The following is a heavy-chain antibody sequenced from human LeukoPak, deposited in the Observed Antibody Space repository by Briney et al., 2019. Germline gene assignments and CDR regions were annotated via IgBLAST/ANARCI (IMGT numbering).Heavy chain of an antibody. CDR3: ARDSVVKGLYYFDY. V-gene: IGHV4-4*07. Sequence: SETPSLTCTVSGGSINTYYWSWIRQPAGKGLEWIGRIYSSGSTNYNPSLKSRVTMSVDTSKNQFSLKLTSVTAADTAVYYCARDSVVKGLYYFDYWGQGTLVTVSS. CDR2: IYSSGST. J-gene: IGHJ4*02. CDR1: GGSINTYY. D-gene: IGHD2/OR15-2a*01.